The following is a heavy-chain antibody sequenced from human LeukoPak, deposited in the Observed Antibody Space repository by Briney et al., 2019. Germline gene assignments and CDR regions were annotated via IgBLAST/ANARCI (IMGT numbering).Heavy chain of an antibody. D-gene: IGHD3-10*01. CDR1: GFTFDDYG. J-gene: IGHJ6*03. V-gene: IGHV3-20*04. CDR3: ARDAYYGSGSTTYYMDV. Sequence: GGSLRLSCAASGFTFDDYGMSWVRQAPGKGLEWVSGINWNGGSTGYADSVKGRFTISRDNVKSSLYLQMNSLRAEDTALYYCARDAYYGSGSTTYYMDVWGKGTTVTVSS. CDR2: INWNGGST.